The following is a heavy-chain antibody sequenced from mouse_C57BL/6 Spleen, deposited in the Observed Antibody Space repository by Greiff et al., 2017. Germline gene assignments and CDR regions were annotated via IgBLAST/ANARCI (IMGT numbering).Heavy chain of an antibody. CDR3: ARSGNYVNAMDY. D-gene: IGHD1-1*01. CDR1: GYAFSSYW. V-gene: IGHV1-82*01. Sequence: QVQLQQSGPELVKPGASVKLSCKASGYAFSSYWMNWVKQRPGKGLEWIGRIYPGDGDTNYNGKFKGKATLTADKSSSTAYMQLSSLTSEDSAVYFCARSGNYVNAMDYWGQGTSVTVSS. CDR2: IYPGDGDT. J-gene: IGHJ4*01.